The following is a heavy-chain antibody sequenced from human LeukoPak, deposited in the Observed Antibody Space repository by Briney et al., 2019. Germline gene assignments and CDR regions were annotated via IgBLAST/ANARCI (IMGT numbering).Heavy chain of an antibody. CDR3: AKDLDGDPGAFDI. V-gene: IGHV3-30*02. CDR2: IRYDGSNK. Sequence: PGGSLRLSCAASGFTFSSYGMHWVRQAPGKGLEWVAFIRYDGSNKYYADSVKGRFTISRDNSKNTLYLQMNSLRAEDTAVYYCAKDLDGDPGAFDIWGQGTMVTVSS. D-gene: IGHD7-27*01. J-gene: IGHJ3*02. CDR1: GFTFSSYG.